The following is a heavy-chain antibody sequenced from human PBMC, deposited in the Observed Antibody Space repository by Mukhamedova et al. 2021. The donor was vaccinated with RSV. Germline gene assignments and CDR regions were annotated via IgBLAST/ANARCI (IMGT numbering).Heavy chain of an antibody. J-gene: IGHJ4*02. D-gene: IGHD2-8*01. CDR3: ARARRMVGVRKFFLDY. Sequence: EWIVSFYYSGNTYHNPSLESRVSLSVDASENQFSLRLTSVTAADTGIYYCARARRMVGVRKFFLDYWGQGALVTVSS. V-gene: IGHV4-39*01. CDR2: FYYSGNT.